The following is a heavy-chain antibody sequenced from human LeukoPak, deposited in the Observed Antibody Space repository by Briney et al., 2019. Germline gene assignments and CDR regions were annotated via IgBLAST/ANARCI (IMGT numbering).Heavy chain of an antibody. Sequence: GGSLRLSCAASGFTLSTYAMHWVRQAPGKGLEWVAFISYDGTNAYYADSVKGRFTISRDTSKNSLYLQMNSLRAEDTAVFYCARIRGGPIDYWGQGTLVTVSS. D-gene: IGHD3-16*01. CDR1: GFTLSTYA. J-gene: IGHJ4*02. CDR2: ISYDGTNA. V-gene: IGHV3-30-3*01. CDR3: ARIRGGPIDY.